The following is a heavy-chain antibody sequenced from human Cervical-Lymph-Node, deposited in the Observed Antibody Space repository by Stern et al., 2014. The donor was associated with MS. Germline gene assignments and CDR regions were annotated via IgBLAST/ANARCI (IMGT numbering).Heavy chain of an antibody. CDR2: VYRGGAT. J-gene: IGHJ6*02. D-gene: IGHD2-8*01. CDR1: GFRISSLH. V-gene: IGHV3-66*01. Sequence: EVQLVESGGGVVQPGGSLRLSCVASGFRISSLHMSWVRQAPGKGLEWVSMVYRGGATFYADSVKGRFTISRDNSRNMFFLQMNNLRAEDTALYYCARTNALMTWARADAHALDVWGPGTTVTVSS. CDR3: ARTNALMTWARADAHALDV.